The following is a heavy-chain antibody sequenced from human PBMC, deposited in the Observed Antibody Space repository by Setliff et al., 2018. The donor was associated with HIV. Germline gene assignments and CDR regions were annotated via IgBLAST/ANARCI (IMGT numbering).Heavy chain of an antibody. J-gene: IGHJ6*02. V-gene: IGHV1-8*03. CDR2: MTPNSGNT. Sequence: ASVKVSCKASGYTFTSYDINWVRQATGQGLEWMGWMTPNSGNTDYAQKFQGRVTITTDESTSTAYMELSGLRSEDTAVYYCAKDDYGDYGSSYYFGMDVWGQGTTVTVSS. CDR1: GYTFTSYD. CDR3: AKDDYGDYGSSYYFGMDV. D-gene: IGHD4-17*01.